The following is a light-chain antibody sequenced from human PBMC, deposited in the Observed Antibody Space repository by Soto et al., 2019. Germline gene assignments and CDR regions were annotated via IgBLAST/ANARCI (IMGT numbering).Light chain of an antibody. CDR2: DAS. Sequence: DIQMTQSPSNLSASVGDRVTITCRASQSISSWLAWYQQKPGKAPKLLIYDASSLESGVPSRFSGSGSGTEFTLTMISLQSDDFATYYCQQYNNNSPFTFGPRINVDIK. V-gene: IGKV1-5*01. CDR1: QSISSW. J-gene: IGKJ3*01. CDR3: QQYNNNSPFT.